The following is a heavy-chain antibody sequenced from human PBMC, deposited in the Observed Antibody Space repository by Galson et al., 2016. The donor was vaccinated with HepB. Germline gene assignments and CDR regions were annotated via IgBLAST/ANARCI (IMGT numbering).Heavy chain of an antibody. D-gene: IGHD1-14*01. CDR3: ARQRNLYYYYAMDV. Sequence: SETLSLTCTVSGGSVSSGSYYWSWIRQPPGKGLGWIGFIYYSGSTNYNPSLKSRVTMSVDTSKNQFSLKLSSVTAADTALYYCARQRNLYYYYAMDVWGQGTTVTVSS. CDR1: GGSVSSGSYY. J-gene: IGHJ6*02. CDR2: IYYSGST. V-gene: IGHV4-61*01.